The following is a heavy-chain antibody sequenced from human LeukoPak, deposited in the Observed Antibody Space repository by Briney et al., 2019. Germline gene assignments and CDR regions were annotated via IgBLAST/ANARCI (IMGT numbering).Heavy chain of an antibody. CDR2: ISAYNGNT. J-gene: IGHJ5*02. D-gene: IGHD3-16*02. Sequence: GASVKVSCKASGYTFTSYGISWVRQAPGQGLEWMGWISAYNGNTNYAQKLQGRVTMTRDMSTSTVYMELSSLRSEDTAVYYCAREGYTYDYVWGSYRQQAWFDPWGQGTLVTVSS. CDR3: AREGYTYDYVWGSYRQQAWFDP. CDR1: GYTFTSYG. V-gene: IGHV1-18*01.